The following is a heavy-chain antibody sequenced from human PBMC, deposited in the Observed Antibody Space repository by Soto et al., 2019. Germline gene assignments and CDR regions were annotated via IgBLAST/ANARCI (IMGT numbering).Heavy chain of an antibody. D-gene: IGHD6-19*01. V-gene: IGHV1-18*01. CDR3: ARNSSDSYGRSAFDI. Sequence: QVQLVQSGAEMKKPGASVKVSCKASGYTFTSYGISWVRQAPGQGLEWLGWISTYNGDTNYAQKFQGRVTMTADTSTSTAYMELRSLRSDDTAMYYCARNSSDSYGRSAFDIWGQGTMVTVSS. CDR2: ISTYNGDT. CDR1: GYTFTSYG. J-gene: IGHJ3*02.